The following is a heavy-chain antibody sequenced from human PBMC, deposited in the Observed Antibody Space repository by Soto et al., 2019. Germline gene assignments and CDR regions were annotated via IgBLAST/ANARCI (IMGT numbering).Heavy chain of an antibody. CDR1: GFTFNSFG. Sequence: VQLVESGGGVVQPGRSLRLSCAASGFTFNSFGMHWVRQAPGKGLEWMAVIYYDGRIKYYGDSVKGRFTISRDNSKNTLYLQMNSLRSEDTAVYYCARGPPHSSSWYWYFDLWGRGTLVSVSS. V-gene: IGHV3-33*01. CDR3: ARGPPHSSSWYWYFDL. D-gene: IGHD6-13*01. CDR2: IYYDGRIK. J-gene: IGHJ2*01.